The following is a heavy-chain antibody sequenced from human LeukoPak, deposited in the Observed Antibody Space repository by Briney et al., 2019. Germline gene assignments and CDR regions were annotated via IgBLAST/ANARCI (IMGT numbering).Heavy chain of an antibody. Sequence: SETLSLTCTVSGGSISSGGYYWSWIRQHPGKGLEWIGYIYYSGSTYYNPSLKSRVTISVDTSKNQFSLKLSSVTAADTAVYYCATGIAVAADEAFDIWGQGTMVTVSS. V-gene: IGHV4-31*03. D-gene: IGHD6-19*01. CDR3: ATGIAVAADEAFDI. CDR1: GGSISSGGYY. CDR2: IYYSGST. J-gene: IGHJ3*02.